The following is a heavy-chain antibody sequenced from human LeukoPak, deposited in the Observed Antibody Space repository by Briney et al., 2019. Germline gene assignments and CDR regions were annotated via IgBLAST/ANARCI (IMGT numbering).Heavy chain of an antibody. CDR1: GFTFSSYE. J-gene: IGHJ4*02. CDR2: ISRSGGTI. CDR3: AKAGRYWDFDS. V-gene: IGHV3-48*03. Sequence: GGSLRLSCVASGFTFSSYEMNWVRQAPGKGLEWVSYISRSGGTIYYADSVKGRFTVSRDNSKNTLYLHMNSLRAEDTAVYYCAKAGRYWDFDSWGQGTLVTVSS. D-gene: IGHD1-26*01.